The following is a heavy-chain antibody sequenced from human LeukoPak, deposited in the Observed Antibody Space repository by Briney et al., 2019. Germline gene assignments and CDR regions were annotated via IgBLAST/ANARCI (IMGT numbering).Heavy chain of an antibody. Sequence: PSETLSLTCAVYGGSFNGYYWTWIRQPPGKGLEWIGEINHSGSTDYNPSLKSRVAISVDTSKNQFSLKLNSVTAADTAVYYCARGQLRLSNWGQGSLVIVSS. V-gene: IGHV4-34*01. D-gene: IGHD6-25*01. CDR1: GGSFNGYY. J-gene: IGHJ4*02. CDR3: ARGQLRLSN. CDR2: INHSGST.